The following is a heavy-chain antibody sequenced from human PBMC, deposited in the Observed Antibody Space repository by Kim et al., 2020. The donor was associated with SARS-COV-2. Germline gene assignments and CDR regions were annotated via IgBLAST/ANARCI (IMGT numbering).Heavy chain of an antibody. CDR3: AKEGYNTYYYDSSGYYGY. Sequence: GGSLRLSCAASGFTFSSYAMSWVRQAPGKGLEWVSAISGSGGSTYYADSVKGRFTISRDNSKNTLYLQMNSLRAEDTAVYYCAKEGYNTYYYDSSGYYGYWGQGTLVTVSS. V-gene: IGHV3-23*01. CDR2: ISGSGGST. CDR1: GFTFSSYA. D-gene: IGHD3-22*01. J-gene: IGHJ4*02.